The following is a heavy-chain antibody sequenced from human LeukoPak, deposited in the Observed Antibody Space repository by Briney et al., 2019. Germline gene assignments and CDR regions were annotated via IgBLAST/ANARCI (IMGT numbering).Heavy chain of an antibody. CDR2: IYYSGST. Sequence: SETLSLTCTVSGGSISSYYWSWIRQPPGKGLEWSGYIYYSGSTNYNPSLKSRVTISVDTSKNQFSLKLSSVTAADTAVYYCGRGWVVRGARGAFDIWGQGTMVTVSS. D-gene: IGHD3-10*01. CDR1: GGSISSYY. J-gene: IGHJ3*02. CDR3: GRGWVVRGARGAFDI. V-gene: IGHV4-59*01.